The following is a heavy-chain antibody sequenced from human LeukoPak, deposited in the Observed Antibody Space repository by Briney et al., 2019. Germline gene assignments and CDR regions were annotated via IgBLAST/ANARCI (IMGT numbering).Heavy chain of an antibody. CDR2: IYYSGST. D-gene: IGHD2/OR15-2a*01. CDR1: GGSFSIYY. Sequence: SETLSLSCIVSGGSFSIYYGCWIPEPPPKGLGWIAYIYYSGSTNYNPSLKSRLTISLHTSKIQFSLKLSSVTAADTAIYYCARVHSRYYLDLWGQGTMVTVSS. CDR3: ARVHSRYYLDL. V-gene: IGHV4-59*13. J-gene: IGHJ3*01.